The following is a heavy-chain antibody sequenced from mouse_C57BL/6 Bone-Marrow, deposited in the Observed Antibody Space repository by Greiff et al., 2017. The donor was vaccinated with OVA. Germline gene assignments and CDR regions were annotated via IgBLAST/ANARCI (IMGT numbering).Heavy chain of an antibody. Sequence: QVQLKESGAELVRPGASVTLSCKASGYTFTDYEMHWVKQTPVHGLEWIGAIDPETGGTAYNQKFKGKAILTADKSSSTAYMELRSLTSDDSAVYYCSQRGATVVAPYYAMDYWGQGTSVTVSS. CDR1: GYTFTDYE. V-gene: IGHV1-15*01. J-gene: IGHJ4*01. CDR2: IDPETGGT. CDR3: SQRGATVVAPYYAMDY. D-gene: IGHD1-1*01.